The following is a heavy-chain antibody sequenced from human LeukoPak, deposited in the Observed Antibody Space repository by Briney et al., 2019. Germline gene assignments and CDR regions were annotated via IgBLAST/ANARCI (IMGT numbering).Heavy chain of an antibody. Sequence: PGGSLRLSCAASGFTFSSYGMSWVRQAPGKGLEWVSAISGSSDSTYYADSVKGRFTISRDNSKNTLYLQMNSLRAEDTAVYYCAKDRGIISDYWGQGTLVTVSS. J-gene: IGHJ4*02. V-gene: IGHV3-23*01. CDR1: GFTFSSYG. CDR3: AKDRGIISDY. CDR2: ISGSSDST. D-gene: IGHD3-10*01.